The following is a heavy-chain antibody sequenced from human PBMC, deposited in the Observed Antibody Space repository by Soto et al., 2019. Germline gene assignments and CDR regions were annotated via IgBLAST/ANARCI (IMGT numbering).Heavy chain of an antibody. CDR3: AGEGIDCSGGSCYSWYFDL. J-gene: IGHJ2*01. CDR2: IIPILGIA. V-gene: IGHV1-69*08. CDR1: GGTFSSYT. D-gene: IGHD2-15*01. Sequence: QVQLVQSGAEVKKPGSSVKVSCKASGGTFSSYTISWLRQAPGQGLELMARIIPILGIANYAHNFQGSVKINADKSTSTAYMELSSLRSEDTAVYYCAGEGIDCSGGSCYSWYFDLWGRGTLVTVSS.